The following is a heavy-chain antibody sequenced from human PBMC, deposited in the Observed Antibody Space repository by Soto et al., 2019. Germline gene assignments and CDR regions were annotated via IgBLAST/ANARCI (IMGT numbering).Heavy chain of an antibody. J-gene: IGHJ4*02. D-gene: IGHD2-15*01. CDR3: AKDPMGLTPLTSYLYFDF. CDR2: ISGSATSA. CDR1: GFTFTGYA. Sequence: EVQLLESGGGLVQPGGSLRLSCAASGFTFTGYAMSWVRQAPGKGLEWVSTISGSATSANYADSVKGRFTISSDNSRGTLYLQMNSRRAEDTAIYYCAKDPMGLTPLTSYLYFDFWGQGTLVTVSS. V-gene: IGHV3-23*01.